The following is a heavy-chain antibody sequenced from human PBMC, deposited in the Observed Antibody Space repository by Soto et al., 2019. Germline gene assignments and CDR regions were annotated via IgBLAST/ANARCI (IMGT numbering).Heavy chain of an antibody. D-gene: IGHD6-19*01. J-gene: IGHJ4*02. Sequence: SETLRHTSTVVGGPIVGYYGRRIRKPPGKGLEWIGYIYYSGSTNYNPSLKSRVTISVDTSKNQFSLKLSSVTAADTALYYCAKVGSRIAVPPFEYRGQGTLVTGSS. CDR1: GGPIVGYY. CDR3: AKVGSRIAVPPFEY. CDR2: IYYSGST. V-gene: IGHV4-59*01.